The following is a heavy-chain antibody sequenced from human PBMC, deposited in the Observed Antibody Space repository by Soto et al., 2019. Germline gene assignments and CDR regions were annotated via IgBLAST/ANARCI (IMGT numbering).Heavy chain of an antibody. CDR1: GFTFSSYA. D-gene: IGHD3-16*01. J-gene: IGHJ5*02. V-gene: IGHV3-23*01. CDR2: VSRAGTYT. Sequence: EVQLLESGGDVVRPGGSLRLSCAASGFTFSSYAMGWVRQAPGKGLEWVAGVSRAGTYTFYADSVRGRFSISRDNSGDTVDLYTNALRGDDTAVYFCVKYTVTEDLGESWGQGTLVSFSS. CDR3: VKYTVTEDLGES.